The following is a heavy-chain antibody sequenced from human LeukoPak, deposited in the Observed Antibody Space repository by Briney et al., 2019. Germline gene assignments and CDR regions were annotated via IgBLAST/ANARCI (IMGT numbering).Heavy chain of an antibody. J-gene: IGHJ5*02. CDR2: INPSGGST. Sequence: ASVKVSCKASGYTFPSYYMHWVRQAPGQGLEWMGIINPSGGSTSYAQKFQGRVTMTRDTSTSTVYMELSSLRSEDTAVYYCARRGLTGARARSNWFDPWGQGTLVTVSS. V-gene: IGHV1-46*01. CDR3: ARRGLTGARARSNWFDP. D-gene: IGHD1-26*01. CDR1: GYTFPSYY.